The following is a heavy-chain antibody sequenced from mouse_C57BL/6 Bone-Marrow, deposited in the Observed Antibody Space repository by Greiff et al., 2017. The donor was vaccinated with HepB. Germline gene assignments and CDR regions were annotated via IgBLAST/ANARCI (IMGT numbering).Heavy chain of an antibody. CDR2: ISYDGSN. CDR3: ASVYDDYDEEGFDY. CDR1: GYTFTSGSY. J-gene: IGHJ2*01. D-gene: IGHD2-4*01. Sequence: EVQLVESGPGLVKPSQSLSLTCSVTGYTFTSGSYWNWIRQIPGNKLEWVGDISYDGSNNYNPSLKNRISITRDTSKNPFILKLNSLTTEDTATYCCASVYDDYDEEGFDYWGQGTTLTVSS. V-gene: IGHV3-6*01.